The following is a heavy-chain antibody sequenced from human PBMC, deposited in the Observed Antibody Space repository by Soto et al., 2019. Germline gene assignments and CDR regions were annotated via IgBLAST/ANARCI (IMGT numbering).Heavy chain of an antibody. CDR2: IIPIFGTA. D-gene: IGHD2-15*01. V-gene: IGHV1-69*12. J-gene: IGHJ5*02. CDR1: GGTFSSSA. CDR3: ARGGGLGRYWFDP. Sequence: QVQLVQSGAEVKKPGSSVKVSCKASGGTFSSSAIRWVRQAPGQGLEWMGGIIPIFGTANYAQKFQGRVTITADESTSTAYMELSILRSENTAFYYCARGGGLGRYWFDPWGQGTLVTVSS.